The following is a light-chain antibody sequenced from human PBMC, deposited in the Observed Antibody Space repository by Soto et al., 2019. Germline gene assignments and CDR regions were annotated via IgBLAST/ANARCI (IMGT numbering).Light chain of an antibody. Sequence: QSGLTQPASVSGSPGQSITISCTGTSSDVATYNLVSWYQQRPGTAPQLIIYEVTKRPSGVSTRFSGSQSGNTASLTISGLQADDEADYYCCSRVFGGGTKLTVL. V-gene: IGLV2-23*02. CDR2: EVT. J-gene: IGLJ3*02. CDR3: CSRV. CDR1: SSDVATYNL.